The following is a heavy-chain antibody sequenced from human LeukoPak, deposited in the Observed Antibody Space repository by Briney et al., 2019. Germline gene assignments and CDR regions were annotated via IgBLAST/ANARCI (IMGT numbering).Heavy chain of an antibody. V-gene: IGHV4-34*01. CDR3: ARGAVDTAMGYYFDY. D-gene: IGHD5-18*01. CDR2: INHSGST. CDR1: GGSLSGYY. J-gene: IGHJ4*02. Sequence: SETLSLTCAVYGGSLSGYYWSWIRQPPGKGLEWIGEINHSGSTNYNPSLKSRVTISVDTSKNQFSLKLSSVTAADTAVYYCARGAVDTAMGYYFDYWGQGTLVTVSS.